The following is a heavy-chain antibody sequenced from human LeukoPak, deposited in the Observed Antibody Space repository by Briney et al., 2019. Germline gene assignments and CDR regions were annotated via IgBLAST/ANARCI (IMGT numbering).Heavy chain of an antibody. D-gene: IGHD6-13*01. CDR2: ISYDGSNK. V-gene: IGHV3-30*04. CDR3: ARDKAAAAGTPLDY. CDR1: GFTFSSYA. Sequence: PWGSLRLSCAASGFTFSSYAMHWVRQAPGKGLEWVAVISYDGSNKYYADSVKGRFTISRDNSKNTLYLQMNSLRAEDTAVYYCARDKAAAAGTPLDYWGQGTLVTVSS. J-gene: IGHJ4*02.